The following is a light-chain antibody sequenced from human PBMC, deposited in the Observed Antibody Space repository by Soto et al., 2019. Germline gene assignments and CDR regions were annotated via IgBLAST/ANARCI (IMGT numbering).Light chain of an antibody. J-gene: IGKJ1*01. CDR2: AAS. CDR1: QGIANY. CDR3: QKFSRAPWT. Sequence: DIPMTQSPSSLSASVGDRVTISCRASQGIANYLAWYQQKPGKVPELLIYAASNLHSGVPSRFSGSGSGTDFTLTISRLQPEDVACYYCQKFSRAPWTFGQGTKVDIK. V-gene: IGKV1-27*01.